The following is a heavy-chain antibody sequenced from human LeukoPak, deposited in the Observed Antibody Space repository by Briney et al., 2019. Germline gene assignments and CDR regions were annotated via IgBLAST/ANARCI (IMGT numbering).Heavy chain of an antibody. V-gene: IGHV4-34*01. D-gene: IGHD3-16*02. Sequence: ASETLSLTCAVYGGSFSGYYWSWIRQPPGKGLEWIGEINHSGSTNYNPSLKSRVTISVDTSRNQFSLKLSSVTAADTAVYYCARGHYDYVWGSYRFPKKFDYWGQGTLVTVSS. J-gene: IGHJ4*02. CDR1: GGSFSGYY. CDR3: ARGHYDYVWGSYRFPKKFDY. CDR2: INHSGST.